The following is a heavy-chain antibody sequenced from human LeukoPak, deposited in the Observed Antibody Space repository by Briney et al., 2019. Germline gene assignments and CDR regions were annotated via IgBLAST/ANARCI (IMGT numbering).Heavy chain of an antibody. CDR3: ARANYYDSSGYYPGPVDY. CDR1: GFTFSSYS. CDR2: ISSSSTPI. J-gene: IGHJ4*02. Sequence: GGSLRLSCAASGFTFSSYSMNWVRQAPGKGPEWISYISSSSTPIYYADSVKGRFTISRDNAKNSLYLQMNSLRAEDTAVYYCARANYYDSSGYYPGPVDYWGQGTLVTVSS. D-gene: IGHD3-22*01. V-gene: IGHV3-48*01.